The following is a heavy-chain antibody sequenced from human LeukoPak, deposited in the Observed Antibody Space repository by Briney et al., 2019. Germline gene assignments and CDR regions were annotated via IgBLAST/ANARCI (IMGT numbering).Heavy chain of an antibody. CDR1: GFTFSSYW. D-gene: IGHD3-10*01. J-gene: IGHJ4*02. CDR3: ARAPLNYYGSGSYYWSDGY. Sequence: GGSLRLSCAASGFTFSSYWMSWVRQAPGKGLEWVANIKQDGSEKYYVDSVRGRFTISRDNDKNSLYLQMNSVRAEDTAVYYCARAPLNYYGSGSYYWSDGYWGQGTLVTVSS. V-gene: IGHV3-7*01. CDR2: IKQDGSEK.